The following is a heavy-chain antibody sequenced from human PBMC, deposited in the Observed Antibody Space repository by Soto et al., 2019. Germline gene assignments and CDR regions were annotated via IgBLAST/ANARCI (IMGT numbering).Heavy chain of an antibody. CDR3: ARECSLFSGVIVLYGMDV. J-gene: IGHJ6*02. CDR2: INPSSGNT. CDR1: GYSFTRHD. V-gene: IGHV1-8*01. D-gene: IGHD3-3*01. Sequence: QVQLVQCGAEVKKPGASVTVSCKASGYSFTRHDINWVRQAPGQGLEWMGWINPSSGNTGYAQRFLGRLTMTTDTSTSTAYMELSGLKSEESAIYDGARECSLFSGVIVLYGMDVWGQGTTVTGPS.